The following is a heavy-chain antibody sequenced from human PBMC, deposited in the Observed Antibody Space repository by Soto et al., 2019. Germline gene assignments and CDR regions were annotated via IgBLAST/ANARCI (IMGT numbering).Heavy chain of an antibody. CDR1: GYTFTGYY. CDR3: ALSFSQTNIDV. V-gene: IGHV1-2*02. CDR2: INPDSGRT. J-gene: IGHJ6*01. Sequence: ASVKVSCKASGYTFTGYYLHWVRQAPGQGLGWMGYINPDSGRTRYAQKFQGTVTMTRDTSITTAYLELSSLEYDDSAIFYCALSFSQTNIDVWGQGTTVTVSS.